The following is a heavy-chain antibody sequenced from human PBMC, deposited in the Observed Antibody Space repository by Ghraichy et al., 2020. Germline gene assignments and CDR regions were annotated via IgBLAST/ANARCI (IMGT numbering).Heavy chain of an antibody. Sequence: GSLRLSCTVSGGSMISYYWSWIRQPPGKGLEWIVYIYYSGSTNYNPSLKSRVTMSVDTSKNQFSLKLTSVTAADTAVYYCGRASGWYSWFDPWGQGTLVTVSS. D-gene: IGHD6-19*01. J-gene: IGHJ5*02. CDR3: GRASGWYSWFDP. CDR2: IYYSGST. CDR1: GGSMISYY. V-gene: IGHV4-59*01.